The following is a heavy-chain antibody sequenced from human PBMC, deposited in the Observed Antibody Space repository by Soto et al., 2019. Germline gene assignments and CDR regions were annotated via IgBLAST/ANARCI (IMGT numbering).Heavy chain of an antibody. CDR3: ATTYYFGSGSGY. CDR2: IYYSGST. D-gene: IGHD3-10*01. V-gene: IGHV4-39*01. J-gene: IGHJ4*02. Sequence: QLQLQESGPGLVKPSETLSLTCTVSGGSISSSSYYWGWIRQPPGKGLEWIGSIYYSGSTYYNPSLKSRVTISVDTAKNQFPLKLSSVTAADTAVYYCATTYYFGSGSGYWGQGTLVTVSS. CDR1: GGSISSSSYY.